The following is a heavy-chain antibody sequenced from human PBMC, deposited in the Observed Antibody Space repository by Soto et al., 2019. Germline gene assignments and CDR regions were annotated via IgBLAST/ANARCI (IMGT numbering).Heavy chain of an antibody. CDR1: GFTFSSYG. J-gene: IGHJ4*02. CDR2: ISYDGSNK. D-gene: IGHD3-16*01. CDR3: AKGRYTFGPDYFDY. V-gene: IGHV3-30*18. Sequence: QVQLVESGGGVVQPGRSLRLSCAASGFTFSSYGMHWVRQAPGKGLEWVAVISYDGSNKYYADSVKGRFTISRDNSKNTLYLQMNSLRAEDTAVYYCAKGRYTFGPDYFDYWGQGTLVTVSS.